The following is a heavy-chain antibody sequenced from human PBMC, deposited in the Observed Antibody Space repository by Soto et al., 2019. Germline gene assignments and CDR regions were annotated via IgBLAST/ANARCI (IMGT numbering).Heavy chain of an antibody. CDR3: ARVVGALGHWFDP. CDR1: GYTFTSYG. Sequence: QVQLEQSGAEVKKPGASVKVSCKASGYTFTSYGISWVRQAPGQGLEWMGRISAYNGNTNYAQKLQGRVTMTIDTSTSTACMVLRSLRSDDTAVYYCARVVGALGHWFDPWGQGTLVTVSS. D-gene: IGHD3-3*01. CDR2: ISAYNGNT. V-gene: IGHV1-18*01. J-gene: IGHJ5*02.